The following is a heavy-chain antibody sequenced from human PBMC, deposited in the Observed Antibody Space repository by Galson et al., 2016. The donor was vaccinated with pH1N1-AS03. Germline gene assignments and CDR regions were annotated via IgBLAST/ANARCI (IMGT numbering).Heavy chain of an antibody. D-gene: IGHD2-15*01. CDR2: IIGSGENT. V-gene: IGHV3-23*01. J-gene: IGHJ4*02. CDR1: EFSFSRFA. Sequence: SLRLSCAASEFSFSRFAMAWVRQAPGKGLEWVSSIIGSGENTWYAESAKGRFTISRDNSKNTLYLQLNSLRAKDTALYYCAKGSGYCSDATCYRFDRWGQGTLVTVSS. CDR3: AKGSGYCSDATCYRFDR.